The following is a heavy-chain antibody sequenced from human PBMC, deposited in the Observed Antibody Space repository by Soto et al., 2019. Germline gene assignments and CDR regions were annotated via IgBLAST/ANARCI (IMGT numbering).Heavy chain of an antibody. CDR2: IYYSGST. Sequence: QVQLQESGPGLVKPSETLSLTCTVSGGSVSSGSYYWSWIRQPPGKGLEWIGYIYYSGSTNYNPSLKSRVTISVDTSKNRFSLKLSSVTAADTAVYYCARLSLIVANPSYYYGMDVWGQGTTVTVSS. D-gene: IGHD5-12*01. CDR1: GGSVSSGSYY. CDR3: ARLSLIVANPSYYYGMDV. J-gene: IGHJ6*02. V-gene: IGHV4-61*01.